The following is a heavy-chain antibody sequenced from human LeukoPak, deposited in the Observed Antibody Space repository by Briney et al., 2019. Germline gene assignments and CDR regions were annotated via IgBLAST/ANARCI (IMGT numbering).Heavy chain of an antibody. J-gene: IGHJ1*01. CDR2: ISYDGSNK. Sequence: GRSLRLSCAASGFTFSSYAMHWVRQAPGKGLEGVAVISYDGSNKYYADSVKGRFTISRDNSKNTLYLQMNSLRAEDTAVYYCARSYGDYFEYFQHWGQGTLVTVSS. CDR1: GFTFSSYA. V-gene: IGHV3-30*04. D-gene: IGHD4-17*01. CDR3: ARSYGDYFEYFQH.